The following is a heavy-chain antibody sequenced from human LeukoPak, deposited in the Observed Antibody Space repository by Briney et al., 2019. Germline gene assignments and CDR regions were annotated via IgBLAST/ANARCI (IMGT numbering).Heavy chain of an antibody. CDR1: GGSISSINW. CDR3: ARFDLSRPRYFDL. CDR2: FYHGGNT. D-gene: IGHD3-3*02. Sequence: SETLSLTCAVSGGSISSINWWSWVRQPPGKGLEWIGEFYHGGNTNYNPSLKSRVSISVDKSKNQFSLKVTSVTAADTAVYYCARFDLSRPRYFDLWGRGTLVTVSS. V-gene: IGHV4-4*02. J-gene: IGHJ2*01.